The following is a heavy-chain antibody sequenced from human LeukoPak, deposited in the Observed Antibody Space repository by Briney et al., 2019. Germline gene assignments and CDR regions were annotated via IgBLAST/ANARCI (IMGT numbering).Heavy chain of an antibody. V-gene: IGHV3-23*01. Sequence: GGSLRLSCTASGFPINRFAMSWVRQAPGQGLAWVSAISGGGDAHYADSVKGRFTISRDNSKNTLFLHMNNLTADDTALYYCAKEGITGADSWGQGTLVSVSS. CDR1: GFPINRFA. J-gene: IGHJ4*02. CDR3: AKEGITGADS. CDR2: ISGGGDA.